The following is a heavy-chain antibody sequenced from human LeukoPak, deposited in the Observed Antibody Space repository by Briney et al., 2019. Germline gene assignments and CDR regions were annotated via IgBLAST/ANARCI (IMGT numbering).Heavy chain of an antibody. D-gene: IGHD6-6*01. J-gene: IGHJ6*02. CDR1: GGTFSSYA. CDR3: ARLDEYSSSSRYYGMDV. V-gene: IGHV1-69*13. Sequence: SVKVSCKASGGTFSSYAISWVRQAPGQGLERMGGIIPTFGTANYAQKFQGRVTITADESTSTAYMELSSLRSEDTAVYYCARLDEYSSSSRYYGMDVWGQGTTVTVSS. CDR2: IIPTFGTA.